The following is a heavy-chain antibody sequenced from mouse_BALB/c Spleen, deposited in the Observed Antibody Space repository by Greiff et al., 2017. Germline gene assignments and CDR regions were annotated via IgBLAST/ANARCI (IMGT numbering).Heavy chain of an antibody. CDR2: IYPGDGDT. CDR3: ARSPYYYGSSWDAMDY. Sequence: QVQLQQSGAELVRPGSSVKISCKASGYAFSSYWMNWVKQRPGQGLEWIGQIYPGDGDTNYNGKFKGKATLTADKSSSTAYMQLSSLTSEDSAVYFCARSPYYYGSSWDAMDYWGQGTSVTVSS. CDR1: GYAFSSYW. J-gene: IGHJ4*01. V-gene: IGHV1-80*01. D-gene: IGHD1-1*01.